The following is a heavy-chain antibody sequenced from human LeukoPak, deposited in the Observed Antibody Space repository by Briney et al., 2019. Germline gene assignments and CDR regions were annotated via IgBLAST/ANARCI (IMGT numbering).Heavy chain of an antibody. CDR1: GYTFTSYY. CDR3: ATGGHVRVYDSSAYYGHY. CDR2: INPNRGST. Sequence: ASVKVSCKASGYTFTSYYMYWVRQAPGQGLEWMGIINPNRGSTSYAQKFQGRVTMTRDMSTSTVYMELSSLRSEDTAVYYCATGGHVRVYDSSAYYGHYWGQGTLVTVSS. D-gene: IGHD3-22*01. J-gene: IGHJ4*02. V-gene: IGHV1-46*01.